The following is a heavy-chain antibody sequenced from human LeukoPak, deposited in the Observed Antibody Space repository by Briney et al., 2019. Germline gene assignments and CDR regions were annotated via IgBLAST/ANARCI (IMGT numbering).Heavy chain of an antibody. CDR2: IVVGSGNT. V-gene: IGHV1-58*02. D-gene: IGHD2-2*01. J-gene: IGHJ4*02. CDR1: GFTFSSSA. CDR3: AAVFFSSTVPYFDH. Sequence: TSVKVSCEASGFTFSSSAIQWVRQVRGQRLEWIGWIVVGSGNTNYAQKFQDRVTITKDMSTMTAYMELSSLRSEDTALYYCAAVFFSSTVPYFDHWAQGTLVTVSS.